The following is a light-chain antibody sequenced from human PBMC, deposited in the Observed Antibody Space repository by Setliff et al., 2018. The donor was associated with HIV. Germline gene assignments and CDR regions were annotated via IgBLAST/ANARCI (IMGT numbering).Light chain of an antibody. Sequence: QSALAQPASVSGSPGQSITISCTGTNSDIGGYDYVYWYQQQPGKAHKLMIYEVSGRPSGVSYRFSGSKSGTTASLTISGLQTEDEADYFCSSYTSSGTLFVFGTGTKV. CDR1: NSDIGGYDY. CDR2: EVS. V-gene: IGLV2-14*01. J-gene: IGLJ1*01. CDR3: SSYTSSGTLFV.